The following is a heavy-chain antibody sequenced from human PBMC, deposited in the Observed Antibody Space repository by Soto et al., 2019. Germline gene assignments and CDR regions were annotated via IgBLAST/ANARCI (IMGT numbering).Heavy chain of an antibody. CDR3: ARQDDDFWSGFPVLDAFDI. V-gene: IGHV4-59*08. Sequence: TLSLTCTVSGGSISSYYWSWIRQPPGKGLEWIGYIYYSGSTNYNPSLKSRVTISVDTSKNQFSLKLSSVTAADTAVYYCARQDDDFWSGFPVLDAFDIWGQGTMVTVSS. D-gene: IGHD3-3*01. CDR2: IYYSGST. CDR1: GGSISSYY. J-gene: IGHJ3*02.